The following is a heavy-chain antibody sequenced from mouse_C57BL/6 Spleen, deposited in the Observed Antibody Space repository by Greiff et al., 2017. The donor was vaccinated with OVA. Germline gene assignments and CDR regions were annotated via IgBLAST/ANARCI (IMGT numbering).Heavy chain of an antibody. Sequence: QVQLQQPGAELVKPGASVKLSCKASGYTFTSYWMHWVKQRPGQGLEWIGMIHPNSGSTNYNEKFKSKATLTVDKSSSTAYMQLSSLTSEDSAVYYCARSGDYDKDAMDYWGQGTSVTVSS. D-gene: IGHD2-4*01. CDR3: ARSGDYDKDAMDY. CDR2: IHPNSGST. CDR1: GYTFTSYW. J-gene: IGHJ4*01. V-gene: IGHV1-64*01.